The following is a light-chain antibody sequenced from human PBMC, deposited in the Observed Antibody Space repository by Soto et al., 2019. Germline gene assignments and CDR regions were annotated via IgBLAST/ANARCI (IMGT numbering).Light chain of an antibody. CDR3: QQTSVYPRT. J-gene: IGKJ3*01. CDR1: QDISTF. Sequence: DIQMTQSPSSVSASVGDRVTITCRASQDISTFLAWYRQTPAKAPTLLIRGASTLHSGVPSRFSGSGSGTDFTLTISSLQPEDFATYFCQQTSVYPRTFGQGTKVDF. V-gene: IGKV1-12*01. CDR2: GAS.